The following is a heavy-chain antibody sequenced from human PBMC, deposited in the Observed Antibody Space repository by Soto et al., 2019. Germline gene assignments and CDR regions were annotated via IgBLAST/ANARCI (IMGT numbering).Heavy chain of an antibody. CDR3: ARGEEQWLAPHINWFDP. CDR2: INPNSGGT. V-gene: IGHV1-2*04. CDR1: GYTFTGYY. Sequence: ASVKVSCKASGYTFTGYYMHWVRQAPGQGLEWMGWINPNSGGTNYAQKFQGWVTMTRDTSISTAYMELSRLRSDDTAVYYCARGEEQWLAPHINWFDPWGQGTLVTVSS. J-gene: IGHJ5*02. D-gene: IGHD6-19*01.